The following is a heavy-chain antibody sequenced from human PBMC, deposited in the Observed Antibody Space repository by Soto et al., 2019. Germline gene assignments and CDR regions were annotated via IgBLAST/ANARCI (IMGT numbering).Heavy chain of an antibody. J-gene: IGHJ3*01. CDR3: ARGHEHGGNSDAFDV. V-gene: IGHV1-69*13. CDR2: ILPFFGTA. CDR1: GGTFRTES. Sequence: QVHLVQSGAEVKKPGSSVKISCKYSGGTFRTESINWVRQAPGQGLEWMGGILPFFGTADYAPRFQGRVTIIPDGATTTAYMELSGLTSQDTAVYFSARGHEHGGNSDAFDVWGQETKVTVSS. D-gene: IGHD2-21*01.